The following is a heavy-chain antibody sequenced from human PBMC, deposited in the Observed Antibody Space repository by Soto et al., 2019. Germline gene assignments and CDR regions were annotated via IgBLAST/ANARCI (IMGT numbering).Heavy chain of an antibody. CDR2: IGTAGDT. Sequence: EVQLVESGGGLVQPGGSPRLSCAASGFTFSSYDMHWVRQATGKGLEWVSAIGTAGDTYYPGSVKGRFTISRENAKNSLYLQMNSVRAGDTAVYYCAREGEYQRATAFDIWGQGTMVTVSS. V-gene: IGHV3-13*01. J-gene: IGHJ3*02. D-gene: IGHD2-2*01. CDR3: AREGEYQRATAFDI. CDR1: GFTFSSYD.